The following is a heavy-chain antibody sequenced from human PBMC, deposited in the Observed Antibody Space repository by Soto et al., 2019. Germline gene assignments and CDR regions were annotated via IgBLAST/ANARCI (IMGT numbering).Heavy chain of an antibody. CDR1: GGSISSSVYY. CDR3: ARAGLLWSPYYFDY. J-gene: IGHJ4*02. CDR2: IYYSGST. D-gene: IGHD3-10*01. V-gene: IGHV4-30-4*01. Sequence: QVQLQESGPGLVEPSQTLALSCSVSGGSISSSVYYWSGIRQPPGKGLEWIGYIYYSGSTYYNPSLKSRVTISVDTSKNQFSLKLSSVTAADTAVYYCARAGLLWSPYYFDYWGQGTLVTVSS.